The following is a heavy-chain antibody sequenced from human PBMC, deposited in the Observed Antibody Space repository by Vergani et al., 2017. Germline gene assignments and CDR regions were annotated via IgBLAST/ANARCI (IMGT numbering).Heavy chain of an antibody. CDR2: IIPIFGTA. J-gene: IGHJ4*02. V-gene: IGHV1-69*13. D-gene: IGHD3-10*01. CDR1: GGIFSSYA. CDR3: ARSGITMVRGKPFDY. Sequence: QVQLVQSGAEVKKPGSSVKVSCKASGGIFSSYAISWVRQAPGQGLEWMGRIIPIFGTANYAQKFQGRVTITADESTSTAYMELRSLRSKDTAVYYCARSGITMVRGKPFDYWGQGTLVTVSS.